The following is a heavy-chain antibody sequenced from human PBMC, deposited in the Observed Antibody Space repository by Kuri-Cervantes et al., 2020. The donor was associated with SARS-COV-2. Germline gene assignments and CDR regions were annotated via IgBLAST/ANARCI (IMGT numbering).Heavy chain of an antibody. J-gene: IGHJ3*02. D-gene: IGHD3-3*01. CDR2: IYYRGST. Sequence: SETLSLTCTVSGYSISSDYYWGWIRQSPGKGLEYFGYIYYRGSTYYNPSLKSRVRLSLDTSKNQFSLKLSSVTAADTAVYYCARHYDFWSGTHAFDIWGQGTMVTVSS. CDR1: GYSISSDYY. CDR3: ARHYDFWSGTHAFDI. V-gene: IGHV4-38-2*02.